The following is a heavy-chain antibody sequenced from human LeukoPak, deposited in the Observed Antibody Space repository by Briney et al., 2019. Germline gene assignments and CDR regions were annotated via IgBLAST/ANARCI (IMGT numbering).Heavy chain of an antibody. CDR3: ASRATTGAFDI. J-gene: IGHJ3*02. D-gene: IGHD1-26*01. V-gene: IGHV4-61*01. CDR1: GGSVSSGSYY. Sequence: SETLSLTCTVSGGSVSSGSYYWSWIRQPPGKGLEWIGYIHYSGSTNYNPSLESRVTISADTSKNQFFLKLSSMTAADTAVYYCASRATTGAFDIWGQGTMVTVFS. CDR2: IHYSGST.